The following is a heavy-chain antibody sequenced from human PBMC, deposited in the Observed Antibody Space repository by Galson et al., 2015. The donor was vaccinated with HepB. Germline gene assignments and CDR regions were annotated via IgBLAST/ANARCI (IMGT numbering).Heavy chain of an antibody. CDR2: ISSNGGST. J-gene: IGHJ4*02. Sequence: SLRLSCAASGFTFSSYAMHWVRQAPGKGLEYVSAISSNGGSTYYADSVKGRFTISRDNSKNTLYLQMSSLRAEDTAVYYCVKDGTVLLTYYDFWSGYYPASFDYWGQGTLVTVSS. V-gene: IGHV3-64D*06. CDR3: VKDGTVLLTYYDFWSGYYPASFDY. D-gene: IGHD3-3*01. CDR1: GFTFSSYA.